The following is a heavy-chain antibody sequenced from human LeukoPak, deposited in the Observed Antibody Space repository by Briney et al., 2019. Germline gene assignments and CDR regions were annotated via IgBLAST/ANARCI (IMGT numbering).Heavy chain of an antibody. V-gene: IGHV4-34*01. CDR1: GGSFSGYY. CDR3: ARGPPGSFDY. CDR2: INHSGST. J-gene: IGHJ4*02. Sequence: SETLSLTCAAYGGSFSGYYWSWIRQPPGKGLEWIGEINHSGSTNYNPSLKSRVTISVDTSKNQFPLKLSSVTAADTAVYYCARGPPGSFDYWGQGTLVTVSS.